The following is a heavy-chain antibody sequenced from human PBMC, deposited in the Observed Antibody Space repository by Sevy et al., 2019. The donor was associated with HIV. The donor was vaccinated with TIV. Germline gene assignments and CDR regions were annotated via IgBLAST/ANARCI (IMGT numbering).Heavy chain of an antibody. CDR1: GGSISSGDYY. Sequence: SETLSLTCTVSGGSISSGDYYWSWIRQPPGKGLEWIGYIYYSGSTYYTPSLKSRVTISVDTSKNQFSLKLSSVTAADTAVYYCARGTYYYDSSGYFALDYFDYWGQGTLVTVSS. J-gene: IGHJ4*02. D-gene: IGHD3-22*01. CDR3: ARGTYYYDSSGYFALDYFDY. CDR2: IYYSGST. V-gene: IGHV4-30-4*01.